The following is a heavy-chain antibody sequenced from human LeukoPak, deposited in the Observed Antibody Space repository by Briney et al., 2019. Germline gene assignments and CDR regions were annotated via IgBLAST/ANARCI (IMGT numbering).Heavy chain of an antibody. CDR3: ARDRHYGMDV. CDR2: IYYSGST. Sequence: SETLSLTCTVSGVSFSSYYWSWIRQPPGKGLEWIGYIYYSGSTNYNPSLKSRVTISVDTSKNQFSLKLSSVTAADTAVYYCARDRHYGMDVWGQGTTVTVSS. V-gene: IGHV4-59*01. CDR1: GVSFSSYY. J-gene: IGHJ6*02.